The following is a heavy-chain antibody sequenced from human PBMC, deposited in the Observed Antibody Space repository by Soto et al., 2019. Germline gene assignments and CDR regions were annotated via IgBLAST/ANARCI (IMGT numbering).Heavy chain of an antibody. CDR3: ARAPHCLTPRCYPGRWFDS. CDR1: GYTFYDYG. V-gene: IGHV1-3*01. J-gene: IGHJ5*01. CDR2: LNPGSGET. D-gene: IGHD2-2*01. Sequence: QVQVVQSGAEVKKPGASVKVSCKASGYTFYDYGIHWLRQAPGQRLQWMGWLNPGSGETKYSQNFQGRVTFTRDISASTAYMELSSLRSEDTAVYYCARAPHCLTPRCYPGRWFDSWGQGTLVTVSS.